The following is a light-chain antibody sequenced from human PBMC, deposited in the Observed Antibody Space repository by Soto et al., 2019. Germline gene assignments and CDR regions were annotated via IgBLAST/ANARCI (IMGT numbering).Light chain of an antibody. Sequence: QSVLTQPASVSGSPGQSITISCSGTSSDVGGYAYVSWYQQHPGKAPKLMIYDVSNRPSGVSNLFSGSKSGNAASLTIAGLKAEEGADYYCSSYTSSSTRVFGGGTKLTVL. CDR1: SSDVGGYAY. CDR3: SSYTSSSTRV. CDR2: DVS. V-gene: IGLV2-14*03. J-gene: IGLJ3*02.